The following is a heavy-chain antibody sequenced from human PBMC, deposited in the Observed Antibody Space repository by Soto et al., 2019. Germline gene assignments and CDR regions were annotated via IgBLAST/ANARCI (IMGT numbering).Heavy chain of an antibody. CDR3: ARMPARSGNNHHDAFDF. V-gene: IGHV2-70*04. Sequence: SGPTLVNPTQTLTLTCTFSGFSLSTNAMRVSWIRQSPGKAPEWLARIDWDGDKLYNTSLRTRLTISKDTSKNQVVLTMTNMDPLDTGTYYCARMPARSGNNHHDAFDFWGPGTMVTVSS. J-gene: IGHJ3*01. CDR1: GFSLSTNAMR. D-gene: IGHD1-26*01. CDR2: IDWDGDK.